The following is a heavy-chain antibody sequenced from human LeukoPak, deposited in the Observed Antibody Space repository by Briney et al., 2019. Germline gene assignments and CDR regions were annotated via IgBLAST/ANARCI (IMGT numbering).Heavy chain of an antibody. J-gene: IGHJ4*02. V-gene: IGHV4-30-2*01. D-gene: IGHD3-10*01. CDR3: AGDFGSGSYRFDY. Sequence: SETLSLTCAVSGVSISSGDYSWGRLRQPPGKGLEWIGYIYHTGTTYYNPSLKGRGTISLDRSKNQFSLKLTSVTAADTAVYYCAGDFGSGSYRFDYWGQGTLVIVSS. CDR1: GVSISSGDYS. CDR2: IYHTGTT.